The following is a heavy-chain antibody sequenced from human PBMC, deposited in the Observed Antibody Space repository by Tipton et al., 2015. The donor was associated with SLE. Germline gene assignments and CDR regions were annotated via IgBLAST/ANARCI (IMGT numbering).Heavy chain of an antibody. J-gene: IGHJ4*02. CDR3: TRGSGWELLTIDS. CDR1: GYSFADYP. V-gene: IGHV3-49*03. CDR2: IRGKGYGGTT. Sequence: SLRLSCAASGYSFADYPMSWFRQAPGKGLEWVGFIRGKGYGGTTEYAASVKGRFTISRDDSKMIAYLLLNGLKTEDTGIYFCTRGSGWELLTIDSWGQGTLVTVSS. D-gene: IGHD3-10*01.